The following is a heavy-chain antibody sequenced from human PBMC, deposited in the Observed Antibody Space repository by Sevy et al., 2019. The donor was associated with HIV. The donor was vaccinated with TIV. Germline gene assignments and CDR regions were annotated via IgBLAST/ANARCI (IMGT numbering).Heavy chain of an antibody. V-gene: IGHV3-48*01. D-gene: IGHD3-10*01. CDR3: ARDGRRGYDMDV. J-gene: IGHJ6*02. Sequence: GGSLRLSCAASGFTYGTHSVNWVRQAPGKGLEWVSYISGGSRTIYYADSVKGRFTISRDNAKNSLSLQMNSLRVEDTAVYYCARDGRRGYDMDVWGQGTTVTVSS. CDR2: ISGGSRTI. CDR1: GFTYGTHS.